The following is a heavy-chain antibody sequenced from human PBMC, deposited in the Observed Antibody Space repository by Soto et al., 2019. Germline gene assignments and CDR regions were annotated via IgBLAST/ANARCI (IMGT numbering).Heavy chain of an antibody. V-gene: IGHV3-9*01. CDR1: GFTFDDYA. J-gene: IGHJ6*03. CDR3: AKDATAGGDPNYYYYYMDV. D-gene: IGHD4-17*01. CDR2: ISWNSGSI. Sequence: GGSLRLSCAASGFTFDDYAMHWVRQAPGKGLEWVSGISWNSGSIGYADSVKGRFTISRDNAKNSLYLQMNSLRAEDTALYYCAKDATAGGDPNYYYYYMDVWGKGTTVTVSS.